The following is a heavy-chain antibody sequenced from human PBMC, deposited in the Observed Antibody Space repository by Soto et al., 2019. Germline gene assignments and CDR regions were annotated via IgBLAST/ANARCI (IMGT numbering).Heavy chain of an antibody. V-gene: IGHV1-2*02. Sequence: ASVKVSCKASGYTFTVYYMHWLRQSPGQGLEWMVWINPKSGGTMYPQKFQGRVTMTWDTSISTAYMALTRLRSEDPAGYYCARDLAKGSGSSCFDYWGQESLVGVAS. CDR2: INPKSGGT. D-gene: IGHD1-26*01. J-gene: IGHJ4*02. CDR1: GYTFTVYY. CDR3: ARDLAKGSGSSCFDY.